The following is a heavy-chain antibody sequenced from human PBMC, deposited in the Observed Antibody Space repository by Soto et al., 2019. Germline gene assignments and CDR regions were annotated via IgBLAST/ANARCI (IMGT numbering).Heavy chain of an antibody. J-gene: IGHJ4*02. CDR2: ISANGANT. V-gene: IGHV3-23*01. CDR3: TKDSRVTMVRGVIIPPGY. CDR1: GFTFSIYA. Sequence: HPGGSLRLSCAASGFTFSIYAMSWVRQAPGKGLEWVSGISANGANTYYAESVKGRFTISRDNSKNTLYLQMNSLRAEDTAVYYCTKDSRVTMVRGVIIPPGYWGQGTLVTVSS. D-gene: IGHD3-10*01.